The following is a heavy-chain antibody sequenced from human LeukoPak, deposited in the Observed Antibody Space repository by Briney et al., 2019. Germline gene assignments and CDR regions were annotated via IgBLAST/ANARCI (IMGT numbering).Heavy chain of an antibody. CDR3: ARDQRRDYFDY. CDR1: GGSTSSYY. Sequence: SETLSLTCTVSGGSTSSYYWSWIRQPPGKGLEWIGYIYYSGSTNYNPSLKSRVTISVDTSKNQFSLKLSSVTAADTAVYYCARDQRRDYFDYWGQGTLVTVSS. J-gene: IGHJ4*02. CDR2: IYYSGST. D-gene: IGHD5-24*01. V-gene: IGHV4-59*01.